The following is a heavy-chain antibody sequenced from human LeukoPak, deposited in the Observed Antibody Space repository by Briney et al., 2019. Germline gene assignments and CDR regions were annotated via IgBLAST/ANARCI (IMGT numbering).Heavy chain of an antibody. V-gene: IGHV3-23*01. CDR2: ISGSGDSGSGDTT. J-gene: IGHJ3*02. CDR3: AIRDRQWLVPPDAFDI. D-gene: IGHD6-19*01. CDR1: GFTFSSYA. Sequence: GGSLRLSCAASGFTFSSYAMRWVRQAPGKGLEWVSGISGSGDSGSGDTTYYADSVKVRFTISRDDSKNTLYLQMNSLRAEDTAVYYCAIRDRQWLVPPDAFDIWGQGTMVTVSS.